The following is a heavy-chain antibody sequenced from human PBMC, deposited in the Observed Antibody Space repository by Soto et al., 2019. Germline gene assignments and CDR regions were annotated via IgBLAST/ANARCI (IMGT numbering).Heavy chain of an antibody. V-gene: IGHV3-9*01. Sequence: PGGSLRLSCAASGFTFDDYAMHWVRQAPGKGLEWVSGISWNSGSIGYADSVKGRFTISRDNAKNSLYLQMNSLRAEDTALYYCARCRAPDLRYSSGWQDWFDPWGQGTLVTVSS. J-gene: IGHJ5*02. CDR1: GFTFDDYA. D-gene: IGHD6-19*01. CDR2: ISWNSGSI. CDR3: ARCRAPDLRYSSGWQDWFDP.